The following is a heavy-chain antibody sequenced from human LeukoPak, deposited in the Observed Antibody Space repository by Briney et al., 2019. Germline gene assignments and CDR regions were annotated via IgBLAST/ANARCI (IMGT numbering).Heavy chain of an antibody. Sequence: ASVKVSCKASGYTFTSYAMNWVRQAPGQGLEWMGWINTNTGNPTYAQGFTGRFVFSLDTSVSTAYLQISSLKAEDTAVYYCARDHEAPGDYVWGSYRYTGHYYYYMDVWGKGTTVTVSS. CDR3: ARDHEAPGDYVWGSYRYTGHYYYYMDV. J-gene: IGHJ6*03. V-gene: IGHV7-4-1*02. CDR2: INTNTGNP. CDR1: GYTFTSYA. D-gene: IGHD3-16*02.